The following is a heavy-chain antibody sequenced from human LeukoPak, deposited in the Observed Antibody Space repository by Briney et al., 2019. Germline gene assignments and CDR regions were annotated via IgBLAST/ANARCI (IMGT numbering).Heavy chain of an antibody. V-gene: IGHV1-2*02. CDR2: INPNSGGT. D-gene: IGHD2-2*01. Sequence: ASVKVSCKASGYTFTGYYMHWVRQAPGQGLEWMGWINPNSGGTNYAQKFQGRVTMTRDTSISTAYMELSRLRSDDTAVYYCARVLVVPAADYFDYWGQGTLVAVSS. CDR1: GYTFTGYY. J-gene: IGHJ4*02. CDR3: ARVLVVPAADYFDY.